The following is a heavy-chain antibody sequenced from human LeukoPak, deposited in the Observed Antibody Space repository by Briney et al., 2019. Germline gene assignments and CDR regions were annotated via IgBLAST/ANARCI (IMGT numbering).Heavy chain of an antibody. CDR3: TTKQKYSSSWYDY. CDR2: IKNKTDGGTT. J-gene: IGHJ4*02. Sequence: GGSLRLSCAASGFTFSNAWMSWVRQAPGKGLEWVGRIKNKTDGGTTDYAAPVKGRFTISRDDSKNTLYLQMNSLKTEDTAVYYCTTKQKYSSSWYDYWGQGTLVTVSS. D-gene: IGHD6-13*01. CDR1: GFTFSNAW. V-gene: IGHV3-15*01.